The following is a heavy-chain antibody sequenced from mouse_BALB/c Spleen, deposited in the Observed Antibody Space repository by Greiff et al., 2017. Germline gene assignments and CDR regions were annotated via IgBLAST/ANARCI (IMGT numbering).Heavy chain of an antibody. CDR2: ISDGGSYT. CDR3: ARATVVAPYYAMDY. Sequence: EVMLVESGGGLVKPGGSLKLSCAASGFTFSDYYMYWVRQTPEKRLEWVATISDGGSYTYYPDSVKGRFTISRDNAKNNLYLQMSSLKSEDTAMYYCARATVVAPYYAMDYWGQGTSVTVSS. V-gene: IGHV5-4*02. CDR1: GFTFSDYY. J-gene: IGHJ4*01. D-gene: IGHD1-1*01.